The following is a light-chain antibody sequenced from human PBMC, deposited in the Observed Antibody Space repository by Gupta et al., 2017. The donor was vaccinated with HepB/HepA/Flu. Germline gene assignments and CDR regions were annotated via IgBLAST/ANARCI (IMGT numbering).Light chain of an antibody. CDR2: LNN. CDR3: SLWDASRQVV. CDR1: SSNIGSNT. V-gene: IGLV1-44*01. Sequence: SVLRHPPSASGTPGQMVTISCSGTSSNIGSNTVNWYQQFPGPAPRLLICLNNHRPSGVSDRFSGSKSGTSASLAINGVQSEDEATYFCSLWDASRQVVFGGGTKLTVL. J-gene: IGLJ2*01.